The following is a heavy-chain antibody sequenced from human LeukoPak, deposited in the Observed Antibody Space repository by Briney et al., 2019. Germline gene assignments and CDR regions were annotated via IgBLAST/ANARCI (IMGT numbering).Heavy chain of an antibody. D-gene: IGHD6-13*01. J-gene: IGHJ6*02. Sequence: GGSLRLSCAASGFTFSSYSMNWVRRAPGKGLEWVSSISSSSSYIYYADSVKGRFTISRDNAKNSLYLQMNSLRAEDTAVYYCARVPTIAAAGDYYYYYGMDVWGQGTTVTVSS. CDR3: ARVPTIAAAGDYYYYYGMDV. CDR1: GFTFSSYS. V-gene: IGHV3-21*01. CDR2: ISSSSSYI.